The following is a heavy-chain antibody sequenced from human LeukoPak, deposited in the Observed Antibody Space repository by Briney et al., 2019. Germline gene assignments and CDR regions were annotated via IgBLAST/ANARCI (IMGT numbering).Heavy chain of an antibody. CDR3: ARGASILGDFDY. CDR2: IYYSGST. V-gene: IGHV4-59*01. Sequence: SETLSLTCRVSGGSISSYYWSWIRQPPGKGLEWIGYIYYSGSTNYNPSLKSRVTISVDPSKNQFSLKLSSVTAADTAVYYCARGASILGDFDYWGQGTLVTVSS. D-gene: IGHD3-16*01. CDR1: GGSISSYY. J-gene: IGHJ4*02.